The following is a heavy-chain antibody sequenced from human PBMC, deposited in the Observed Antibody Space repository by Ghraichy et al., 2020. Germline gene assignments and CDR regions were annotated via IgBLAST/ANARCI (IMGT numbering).Heavy chain of an antibody. V-gene: IGHV4-34*01. J-gene: IGHJ4*02. D-gene: IGHD6-13*01. CDR3: ARWQLGFY. CDR1: GGSFSGYY. CDR2: INHSGST. Sequence: SQTLTLTCAVYGGSFSGYYWSWIRQPPGKGLEWIGEINHSGSTNYNPSLKSRVTISVDTSKNQFSLKLSSVTAADTAVYYCARWQLGFYWGQGTLVTVSS.